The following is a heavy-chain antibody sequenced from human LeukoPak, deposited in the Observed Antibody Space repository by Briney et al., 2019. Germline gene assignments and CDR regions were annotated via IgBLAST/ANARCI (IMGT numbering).Heavy chain of an antibody. V-gene: IGHV1-18*01. Sequence: ASVKVSCKASGYTFTSYGISWVRQAPGQGLEWMGWISAYNGNTNYAQKLQGRVTMTTDTSTSTAYMELRSLRSDDTAVYYCARTKAPDYVWGSYASPTYYFDYWGQGTLVTVSS. CDR1: GYTFTSYG. CDR2: ISAYNGNT. J-gene: IGHJ4*02. D-gene: IGHD3-16*01. CDR3: ARTKAPDYVWGSYASPTYYFDY.